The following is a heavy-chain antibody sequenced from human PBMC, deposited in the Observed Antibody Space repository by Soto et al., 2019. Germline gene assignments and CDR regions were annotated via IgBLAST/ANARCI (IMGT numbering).Heavy chain of an antibody. J-gene: IGHJ1*01. V-gene: IGHV1-24*01. CDR3: FTGYYNPANGIQH. CDR1: GYTLTELS. CDR2: FDPEDGET. Sequence: GASVKVSCKVSGYTLTELSMHWVRQAPGKGLEWMGGFDPEDGETIYAQKFQGRVTMTEDTSTDTACMELSSLRSEDTAVYYCFTGYYNPANGIQHWGQGTLVTVSS. D-gene: IGHD3-9*01.